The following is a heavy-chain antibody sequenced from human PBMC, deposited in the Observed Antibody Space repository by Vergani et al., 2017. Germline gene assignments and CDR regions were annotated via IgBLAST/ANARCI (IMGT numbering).Heavy chain of an antibody. CDR3: VRTEYSTGSACNTRFDS. V-gene: IGHV3-74*03. D-gene: IGHD1-1*01. CDR1: GFSFNTYW. Sequence: EVQLVESGGGSVQSGGSLRLSCVASGFSFNTYWMHWVRQVPGKGLMWVADIDEYGNRATYGDFETGRFTISRDNAKNTVFLQMNNLRADDAGVYYCVRTEYSTGSACNTRFDSWGQGALVTFSS. CDR2: IDEYGNRA. J-gene: IGHJ5*01.